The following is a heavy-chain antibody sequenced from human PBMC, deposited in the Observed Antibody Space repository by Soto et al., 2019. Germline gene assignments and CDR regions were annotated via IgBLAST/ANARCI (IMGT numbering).Heavy chain of an antibody. Sequence: QVQLQESGPGLVKPSETLSLTCTVSGGSISSYYWSWIRQPAGKGLEWIGRIYTSGSTNYNPSLKSRVTMSVDTSKNQFPLKLSSVTAADTAVYYCARTTYYYDSSGYYPSVTPTRYFDLWGRGTLVTVSS. CDR1: GGSISSYY. CDR3: ARTTYYYDSSGYYPSVTPTRYFDL. V-gene: IGHV4-4*07. CDR2: IYTSGST. D-gene: IGHD3-22*01. J-gene: IGHJ2*01.